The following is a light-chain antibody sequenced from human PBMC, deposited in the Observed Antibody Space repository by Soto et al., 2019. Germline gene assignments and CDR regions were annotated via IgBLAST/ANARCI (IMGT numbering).Light chain of an antibody. Sequence: DIQMTQSPSSLSASVGDRVTITCQASLDIDNYLNWYQQKPGEAPKLVIYDASILETGVPSRFSGSGSGTDFTFTISSLQPEDVATYYCQHYYNLPLYTFGQGTRLEIK. CDR3: QHYYNLPLYT. J-gene: IGKJ2*01. CDR1: LDIDNY. V-gene: IGKV1-33*01. CDR2: DAS.